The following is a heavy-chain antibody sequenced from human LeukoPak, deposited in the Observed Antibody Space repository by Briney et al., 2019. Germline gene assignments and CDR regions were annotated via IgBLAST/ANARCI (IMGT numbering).Heavy chain of an antibody. CDR3: ARGWELLRHFDY. Sequence: SVMVSCKAPGGSFISYGISRVRQAPGQWLEWMGGIIPIFGTANYAQKFQGRVTITADESTSTAYMELSSLRSEDTAVYYCARGWELLRHFDYWGQGTLVTVSS. CDR1: GGSFISYG. CDR2: IIPIFGTA. D-gene: IGHD1-26*01. J-gene: IGHJ4*02. V-gene: IGHV1-69*01.